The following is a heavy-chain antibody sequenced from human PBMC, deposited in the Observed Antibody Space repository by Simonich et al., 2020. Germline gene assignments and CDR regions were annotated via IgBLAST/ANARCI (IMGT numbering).Heavy chain of an antibody. D-gene: IGHD7-27*01. V-gene: IGHV3-74*01. CDR2: IKSNVSRT. CDR3: AREAGDLWYFDL. CDR1: GFTFSSYW. J-gene: IGHJ2*01. Sequence: EVQLVESGGGLVQPGGSLRLSCAASGFTFSSYWMHWVRQAPGKGWVWVSRIKSNVSRTSYADSVKGRFTISRDNAKNTLYLQMNSLRAEDTAVYYCAREAGDLWYFDLWGRGTLVTVSS.